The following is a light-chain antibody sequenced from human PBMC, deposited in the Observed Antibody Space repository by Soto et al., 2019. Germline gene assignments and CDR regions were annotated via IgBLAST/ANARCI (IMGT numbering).Light chain of an antibody. CDR3: QQYNSYFQT. Sequence: DIEMTQSPSTLSASVGERVTITCRASQSVSSWLAWYQQKPGKAPKVLISKASSLETGVPSRFSGSGSGTEFPLTISSLQPDDSATYYCQQYNSYFQTFGQGTKVEIK. CDR1: QSVSSW. CDR2: KAS. V-gene: IGKV1-5*03. J-gene: IGKJ1*01.